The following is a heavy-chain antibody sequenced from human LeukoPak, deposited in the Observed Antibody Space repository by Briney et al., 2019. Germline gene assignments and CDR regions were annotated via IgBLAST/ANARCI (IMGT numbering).Heavy chain of an antibody. CDR3: ARVRSSSWYFNYYYYYMDV. V-gene: IGHV3-7*01. D-gene: IGHD6-13*01. Sequence: GGSLRLSCAASGFTFSSYWMSWVRQAPGKGLEWVANIKQDGSEKYYVDSVKGRFTISRDNAKNSLYLQMDSLRAEDTAVYYCARVRSSSWYFNYYYYYMDVWGKGTTVTVSS. CDR1: GFTFSSYW. J-gene: IGHJ6*03. CDR2: IKQDGSEK.